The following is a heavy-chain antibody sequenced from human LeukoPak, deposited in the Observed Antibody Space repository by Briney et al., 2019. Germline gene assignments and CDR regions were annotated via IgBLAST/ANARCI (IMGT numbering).Heavy chain of an antibody. Sequence: PGGSLRLSCAASGFTFDDYAIHWVRQAPGKGLEWVSLISGDGGNTYYADSVKGRFTISRDNSKDSLYLQMNSLRTEDTALSYCAKGWKGALRYWGQGALLTVSS. J-gene: IGHJ4*02. V-gene: IGHV3-43*02. CDR2: ISGDGGNT. CDR3: AKGWKGALRY. D-gene: IGHD4/OR15-4a*01. CDR1: GFTFDDYA.